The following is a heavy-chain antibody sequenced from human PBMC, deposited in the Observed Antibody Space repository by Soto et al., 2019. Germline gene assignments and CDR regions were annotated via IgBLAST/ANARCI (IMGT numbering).Heavy chain of an antibody. V-gene: IGHV1-2*04. D-gene: IGHD5-18*01. CDR1: TDYH. Sequence: TDYHKQWQRQATGQGLEWMGWINPNSGGTNYAQKFQGWVTMTRDTSISTAYMELSRLRSDDTAVYYCARAGYSYGNYYYSGMDVWGQGTTVTVSS. CDR2: INPNSGGT. CDR3: ARAGYSYGNYYYSGMDV. J-gene: IGHJ6*02.